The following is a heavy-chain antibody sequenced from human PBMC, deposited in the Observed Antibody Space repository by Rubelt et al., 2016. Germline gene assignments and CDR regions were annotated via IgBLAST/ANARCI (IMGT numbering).Heavy chain of an antibody. CDR2: IKTKAEGGAT. V-gene: IGHV3-15*01. Sequence: GSLRLSCAASGITLSDAWMDWIRQVPGRGLEWVGRIKTKAEGGATNYAAPVNDRFIISRDDSTNTLYLQMNSLKIEDTAVYYCVTDKIPAFDYGSGTYWGYFQHWGQGTLVTVSS. J-gene: IGHJ1*01. CDR1: GITLSDAW. D-gene: IGHD3-10*01. CDR3: VTDKIPAFDYGSGTYWGYFQH.